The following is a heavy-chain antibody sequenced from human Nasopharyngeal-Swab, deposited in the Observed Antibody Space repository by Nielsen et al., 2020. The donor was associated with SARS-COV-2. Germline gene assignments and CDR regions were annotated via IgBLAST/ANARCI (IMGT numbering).Heavy chain of an antibody. D-gene: IGHD3-9*01. V-gene: IGHV4-34*01. Sequence: WIRQPPGKGLEWIGEINHSGSTSYNPSLKSRVTISVDTSKNQFSLKLSSVTAADTAVYYCARGRGYFDWLLSPFYMDVWGKGTTVTVSS. CDR2: INHSGST. CDR3: ARGRGYFDWLLSPFYMDV. J-gene: IGHJ6*03.